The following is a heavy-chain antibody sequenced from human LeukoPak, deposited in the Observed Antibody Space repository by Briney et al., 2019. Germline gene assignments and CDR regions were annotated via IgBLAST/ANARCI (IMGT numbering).Heavy chain of an antibody. J-gene: IGHJ4*02. CDR3: AKEAPYCGGDCYGVFDY. Sequence: PGGSLRLSCAASAFTFSSYAMSWVRQAPGKGLEWVSAISGRGDNTKYADSVKGRFTISRDSSKNTLYLQMNSLRADDTAVYYCAKEAPYCGGDCYGVFDYWGQGNLVTVSS. CDR1: AFTFSSYA. V-gene: IGHV3-23*01. D-gene: IGHD2-21*02. CDR2: ISGRGDNT.